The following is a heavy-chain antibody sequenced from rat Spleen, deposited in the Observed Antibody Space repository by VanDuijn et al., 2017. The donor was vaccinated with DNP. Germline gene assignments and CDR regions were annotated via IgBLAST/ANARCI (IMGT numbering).Heavy chain of an antibody. CDR3: ATHNNYDC. Sequence: EVQLVESGGGLVQPGGSLKLSCAASGFTVSDYNMAWVRQAPKKGLEWVATIISDGSRTYYRDPVKGRFTISRDNAESTLYLQMDSLRSEDSAAYYCATHNNYDCWGQGVMVTVSS. CDR2: IISDGSRT. CDR1: GFTVSDYN. V-gene: IGHV5S10*01. J-gene: IGHJ2*01. D-gene: IGHD1-10*01.